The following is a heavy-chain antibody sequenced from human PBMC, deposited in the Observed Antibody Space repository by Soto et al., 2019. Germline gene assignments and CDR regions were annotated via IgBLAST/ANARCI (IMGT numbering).Heavy chain of an antibody. D-gene: IGHD3-22*01. CDR1: VGSISSYY. V-gene: IGHV4-59*01. J-gene: IGHJ5*02. CDR2: IYYSGST. Sequence: SETLSLTCTVSVGSISSYYWSWIQQPPGKGLEWIGYIYYSGSTNYNPSLKSRVTISVDTSKNQFSLKLSSVTAADTAVYYCARAANHYYDCSGYLNWFDPWGQGTLVTVSS. CDR3: ARAANHYYDCSGYLNWFDP.